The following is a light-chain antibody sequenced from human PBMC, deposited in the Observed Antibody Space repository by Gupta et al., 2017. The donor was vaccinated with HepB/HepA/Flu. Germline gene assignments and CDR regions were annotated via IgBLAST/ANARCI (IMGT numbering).Light chain of an antibody. V-gene: IGKV3-15*01. J-gene: IGKJ2*04. CDR2: GAS. CDR3: QQYSNWALCS. CDR1: QSVSSD. Sequence: ETVMTQSPATLSVSPGEQATLSCRASQSVSSDVAWYQQRPGQAPRLLIYGASTRAAGVTARFSGSGSGTEFTLTISRLQSEDFAVYHSQQYSNWALCSFGQGTQLEIK.